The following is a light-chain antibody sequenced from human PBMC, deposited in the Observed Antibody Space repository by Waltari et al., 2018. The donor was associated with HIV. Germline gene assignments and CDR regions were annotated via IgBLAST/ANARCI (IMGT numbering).Light chain of an antibody. CDR3: QHRSTSLT. CDR2: DAS. Sequence: EIVLTQSPATLSLSPGERATLSCRASQSVGSYLAWYQQKPGQAPRLLIYDASNRATGIPARFSGSGSGTDFTITISSLEPEDFAVYYCQHRSTSLTFGGGTKMEIK. CDR1: QSVGSY. J-gene: IGKJ4*01. V-gene: IGKV3-11*01.